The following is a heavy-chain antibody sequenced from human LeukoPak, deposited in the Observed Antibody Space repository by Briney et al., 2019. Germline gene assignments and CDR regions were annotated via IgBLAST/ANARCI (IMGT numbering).Heavy chain of an antibody. J-gene: IGHJ4*02. D-gene: IGHD3-3*01. CDR3: ARLYDFWSGYYRDY. CDR2: IKQDGSEK. Sequence: QPGGSLRLSCAASGFTFSNYWMSWVRQAPGKGLEWVANIKQDGSEKYYVDSVKGRFTVSRDNAKNSLYLQMNSLRAEDTAVYYCARLYDFWSGYYRDYWGQGTLVTVSP. CDR1: GFTFSNYW. V-gene: IGHV3-7*01.